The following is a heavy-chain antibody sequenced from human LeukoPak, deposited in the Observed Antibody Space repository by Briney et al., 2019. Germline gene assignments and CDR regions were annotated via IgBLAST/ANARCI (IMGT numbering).Heavy chain of an antibody. Sequence: GGSLRLSCAASGFTFSSYDMHWVRQATGKGLEWVSAIGVAANTFYSGSVKGRFTISRENAKNPLYLLMTSLRAEDTAVYYCARQNTPHGNFDYWGQGILVTVSS. V-gene: IGHV3-13*01. CDR2: IGVAANT. J-gene: IGHJ4*02. CDR1: GFTFSSYD. D-gene: IGHD1-26*01. CDR3: ARQNTPHGNFDY.